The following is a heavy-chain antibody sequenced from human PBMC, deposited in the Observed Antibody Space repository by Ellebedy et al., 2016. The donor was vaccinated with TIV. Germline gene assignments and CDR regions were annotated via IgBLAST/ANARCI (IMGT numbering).Heavy chain of an antibody. V-gene: IGHV3-30-3*01. D-gene: IGHD3-16*01. J-gene: IGHJ4*02. CDR2: ISYDGTKT. Sequence: GESLKISCAASGFTFSSYAMHWVRQAPGKGLEWGAVISYDGTKTYYAESVKGRFTISRDNSKNTLYLQMNSLKTEDTAVYYCTTGGGEWGPFDYWGQGTLVTVSS. CDR3: TTGGGEWGPFDY. CDR1: GFTFSSYA.